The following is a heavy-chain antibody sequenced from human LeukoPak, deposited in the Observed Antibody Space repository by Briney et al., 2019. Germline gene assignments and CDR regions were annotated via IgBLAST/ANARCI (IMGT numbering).Heavy chain of an antibody. J-gene: IGHJ6*02. Sequence: GGSLRLSCAASGFTFDDYAMYWVRQVPGKGLERVSGISWKSGSIGYADSVKGRFTISRDNAKNTLYLQMNSLRAEDTAVYYCARDLRGGWFHTVSPLAAAVWGQGTTVTVSS. D-gene: IGHD3-10*01. V-gene: IGHV3-9*01. CDR1: GFTFDDYA. CDR3: ARDLRGGWFHTVSPLAAAV. CDR2: ISWKSGSI.